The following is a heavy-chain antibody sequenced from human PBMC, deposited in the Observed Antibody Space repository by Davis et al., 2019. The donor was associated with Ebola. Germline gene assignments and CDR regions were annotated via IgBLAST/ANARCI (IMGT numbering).Heavy chain of an antibody. D-gene: IGHD2-15*01. CDR2: ISDDSSST. J-gene: IGHJ4*02. Sequence: GGSLRLSCAVSGFTFSNYNMNWVRQTPGKGLEWVSHISDDSSSTYYADSAKGRFTISRDNAKNSLYLQLNTLRDEDTAVYFCVSAGWDHWGQGTLVTVSS. V-gene: IGHV3-48*02. CDR3: VSAGWDH. CDR1: GFTFSNYN.